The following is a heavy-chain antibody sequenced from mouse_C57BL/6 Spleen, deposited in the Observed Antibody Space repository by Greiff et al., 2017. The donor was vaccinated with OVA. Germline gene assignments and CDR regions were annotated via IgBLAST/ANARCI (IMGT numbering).Heavy chain of an antibody. CDR3: TIFLTVPFWYFDV. J-gene: IGHJ1*03. Sequence: QVQLQQPGAELVKPGASVKLSCKASGYTFTSYWMHWVKQRPGRGLEWIGRIDPNSGGTTYNEKFKSKATLTVDKPSSTAYLHLSSLTSEDSAVFYCTIFLTVPFWYFDVCGTAPTLTVSS. CDR2: IDPNSGGT. CDR1: GYTFTSYW. D-gene: IGHD1-1*02. V-gene: IGHV1-72*01.